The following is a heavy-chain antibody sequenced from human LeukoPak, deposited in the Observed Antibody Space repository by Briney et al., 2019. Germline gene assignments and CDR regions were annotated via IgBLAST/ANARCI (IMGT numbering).Heavy chain of an antibody. V-gene: IGHV3-23*01. D-gene: IGHD6-19*01. CDR2: ISGSGATT. J-gene: IGHJ4*02. CDR1: GFTFSDYA. CDR3: AKFFAPSGGASGWPWSIAY. Sequence: PGGSLRLSCAASGFTFSDYAMTWVQQAPGQGLEWVAAISGSGATTYYAASARGRFTISRDNSKSTLYLQMNSLRAEDTAVFYCAKFFAPSGGASGWPWSIAYWGQGTLVTVSS.